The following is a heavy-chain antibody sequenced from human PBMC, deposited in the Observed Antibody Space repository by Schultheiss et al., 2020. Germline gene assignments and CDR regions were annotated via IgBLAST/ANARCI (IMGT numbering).Heavy chain of an antibody. CDR3: ARSAGGIDS. J-gene: IGHJ4*02. V-gene: IGHV3-11*04. CDR2: ISSSSSTI. CDR1: GFTFSDYY. D-gene: IGHD3-10*01. Sequence: GGSLRLSCAASGFTFSDYYMNWIRQAPGKGLEWVSSISSSSSTIYYADSVKGRFTISRDNSKNTLYLQMNSLRAEDTAVYYCARSAGGIDSWGQGTLVTVYS.